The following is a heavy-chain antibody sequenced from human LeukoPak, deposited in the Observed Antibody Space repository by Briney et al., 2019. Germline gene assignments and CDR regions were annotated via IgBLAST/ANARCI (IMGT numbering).Heavy chain of an antibody. J-gene: IGHJ5*02. CDR3: ARDRGITMVRGVIRNLWFDP. Sequence: GSLRLSCAASGFTFSSYGMHWVRQAPGKGLEWVAVISYDGSNKYYADSVKGRFTISRDNSKNTLYLQMNSLRAEDTAVYYCARDRGITMVRGVIRNLWFDPWGQGTLVTVSS. V-gene: IGHV3-30*03. D-gene: IGHD3-10*01. CDR1: GFTFSSYG. CDR2: ISYDGSNK.